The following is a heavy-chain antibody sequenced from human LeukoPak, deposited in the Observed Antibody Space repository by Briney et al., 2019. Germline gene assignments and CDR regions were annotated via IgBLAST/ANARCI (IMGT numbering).Heavy chain of an antibody. J-gene: IGHJ5*02. CDR1: GYTFTSYD. V-gene: IGHV1-8*01. CDR2: MNPNSGNT. D-gene: IGHD1-14*01. Sequence: ASVKVSCKASGYTFTSYDINWVRQAPGQGLEWMGWMNPNSGNTGYAQKFQGRVTMTRNTSISTAYMELSSLRSEDTAVYYCARGRPGDNWFDPWGQGTLVTVSS. CDR3: ARGRPGDNWFDP.